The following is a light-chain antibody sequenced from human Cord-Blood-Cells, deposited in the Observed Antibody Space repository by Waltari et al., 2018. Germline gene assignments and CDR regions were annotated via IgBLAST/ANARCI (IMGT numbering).Light chain of an antibody. CDR3: SSYAGSNNYV. Sequence: QSALPQPPSASGSPGQSVTISCTGTTSDVGGYNYVSWYQQHPGKAPKLMIEEVSKRPSGVPDRFSGSKSGNTASLTVSGLQAEDEADYYCSSYAGSNNYVFGTGTKVTVL. CDR1: TSDVGGYNY. J-gene: IGLJ1*01. CDR2: EVS. V-gene: IGLV2-8*01.